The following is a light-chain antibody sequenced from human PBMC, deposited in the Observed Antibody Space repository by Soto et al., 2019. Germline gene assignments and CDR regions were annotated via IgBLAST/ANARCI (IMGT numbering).Light chain of an antibody. Sequence: EIVLTQSPGTLSLSPGERATLSCRASQSVSSCLAWYQQKPGQAPRLLIYDASSRATGIPARFSGSGSGTDFILTISSLEPEDFAVYYCHQYGSSWTFGQGTKVEIK. J-gene: IGKJ1*01. CDR3: HQYGSSWT. CDR2: DAS. CDR1: QSVSSC. V-gene: IGKV3-11*01.